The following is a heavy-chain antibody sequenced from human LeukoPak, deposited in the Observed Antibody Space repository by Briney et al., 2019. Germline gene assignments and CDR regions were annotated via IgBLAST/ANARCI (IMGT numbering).Heavy chain of an antibody. J-gene: IGHJ4*02. V-gene: IGHV1-2*06. CDR3: ARLGSGWIYFDY. CDR1: GYTFTGYY. Sequence: ASVKVSCKASGYTFTGYYMHWVRQAPGQGLEWMGRINPNSGGTNYAQKFQGRVTMTGDTSISTAYMELSRLRSDDTAVYYCARLGSGWIYFDYWGQGTLVTVSS. CDR2: INPNSGGT. D-gene: IGHD6-19*01.